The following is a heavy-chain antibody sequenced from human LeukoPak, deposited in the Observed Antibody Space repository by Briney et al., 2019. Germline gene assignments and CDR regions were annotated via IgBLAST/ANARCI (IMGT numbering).Heavy chain of an antibody. J-gene: IGHJ4*02. V-gene: IGHV3-23*01. CDR3: AKLRHYYGSGSYFDY. CDR1: GFTFSSYA. Sequence: PGGSLRPSCAASGFTFSSYAMSWVRQAPGKGLEWVSAISGRGGSTYYADSVKGRFTISRDNSKNTLYLQMNSLRAEDTAVYYCAKLRHYYGSGSYFDYWGQGTLVTVSS. D-gene: IGHD3-10*01. CDR2: ISGRGGST.